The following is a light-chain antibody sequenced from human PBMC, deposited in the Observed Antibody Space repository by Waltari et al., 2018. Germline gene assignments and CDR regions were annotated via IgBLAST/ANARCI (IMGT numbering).Light chain of an antibody. CDR2: WAA. CDR1: QSVLYSPNNKNY. J-gene: IGKJ4*01. Sequence: DIVLTQSPDSLAVSLGERATINCKSSQSVLYSPNNKNYLGWFQQKTGQPPKLLIYWAAMRESGVPDRFSGSGSGSDFTLTISSLQAEDVAVYYCQHRSNWPLTFGGGTKVEVK. V-gene: IGKV4-1*01. CDR3: QHRSNWPLT.